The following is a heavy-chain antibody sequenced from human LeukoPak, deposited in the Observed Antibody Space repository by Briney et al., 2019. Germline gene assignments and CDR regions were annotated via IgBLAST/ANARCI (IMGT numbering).Heavy chain of an antibody. Sequence: ASVKVSCKASGYTFTSYYMHWVRQAPGQGLEWMGIINPSGGSTSYAQKFQGRVTMTRDMSTSTVYMELSSLRPEDTAVYYCAISGWKGEDYWGQGTLVTVSS. CDR3: AISGWKGEDY. J-gene: IGHJ4*02. CDR2: INPSGGST. D-gene: IGHD6-19*01. V-gene: IGHV1-46*03. CDR1: GYTFTSYY.